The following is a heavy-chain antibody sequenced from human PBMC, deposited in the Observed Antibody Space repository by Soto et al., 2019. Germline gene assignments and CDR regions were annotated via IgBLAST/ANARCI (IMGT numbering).Heavy chain of an antibody. D-gene: IGHD3-10*01. V-gene: IGHV4-39*01. CDR2: IYYSGST. Sequence: SETLSLSCTVSGGSISSSSYYWGWIRQPPGKGLEWTGSIYYSGSTYYNPSLKSRVTISVDTSKNQFSLKLSSVTAADTAVYYCARQGLMVRGVISNYYYYFGMDVWGQGRTVT. CDR3: ARQGLMVRGVISNYYYYFGMDV. CDR1: GGSISSSSYY. J-gene: IGHJ6*02.